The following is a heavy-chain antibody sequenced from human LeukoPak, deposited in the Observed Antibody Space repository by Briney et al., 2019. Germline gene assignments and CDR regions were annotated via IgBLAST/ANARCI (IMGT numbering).Heavy chain of an antibody. V-gene: IGHV3-74*01. Sequence: GGSLRLSCAASGFTFSSYWMHWVRQAPGKGLVWVSRINSDGSSTSYADSVKGRFTISRDNAKNTLYLQMNSLRAEDTAVYYGARGYGSGSYHDAFDIWGQGTMVTVSS. CDR3: ARGYGSGSYHDAFDI. D-gene: IGHD3-10*01. J-gene: IGHJ3*02. CDR1: GFTFSSYW. CDR2: INSDGSST.